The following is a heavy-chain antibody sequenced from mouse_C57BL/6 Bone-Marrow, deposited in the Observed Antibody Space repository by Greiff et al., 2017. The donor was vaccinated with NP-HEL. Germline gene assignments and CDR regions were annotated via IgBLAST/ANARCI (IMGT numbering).Heavy chain of an antibody. Sequence: QVQLQQPGAELVRPGTPVKLSCKASGYTFTSYWMHWVKQRPGQGLEWIGVIDPSDSYTNYNQKFKGKATLTVDTSSSTAYMQLSSLTSEDSAVYDCARCTVGYYFDYWGQGTTLTVSS. CDR1: GYTFTSYW. V-gene: IGHV1-59*01. CDR2: IDPSDSYT. CDR3: ARCTVGYYFDY. D-gene: IGHD1-1*01. J-gene: IGHJ2*01.